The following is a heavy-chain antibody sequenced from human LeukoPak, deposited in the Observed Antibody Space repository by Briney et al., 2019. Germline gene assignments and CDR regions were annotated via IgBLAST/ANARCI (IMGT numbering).Heavy chain of an antibody. D-gene: IGHD6-19*01. CDR1: GFTFSSYG. CDR2: ISYDGSNK. Sequence: GRSLRLSCAASGFTFSSYGMHWVRQAPGKGLEWVALISYDGSNKYYVDSVKGRFTISRDNSKNTLYLQMNSLGPEDTALYYCAKVYSGGRSLDQWGQGILVTVSS. J-gene: IGHJ4*02. V-gene: IGHV3-30*18. CDR3: AKVYSGGRSLDQ.